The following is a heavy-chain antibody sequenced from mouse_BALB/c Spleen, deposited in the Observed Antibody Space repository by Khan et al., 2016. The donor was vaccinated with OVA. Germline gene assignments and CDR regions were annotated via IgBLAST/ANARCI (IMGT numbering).Heavy chain of an antibody. J-gene: IGHJ2*01. CDR1: GFNIKDTY. Sequence: VQLQQPGAELVKPGASVKLSCTASGFNIKDTYMHWVKQRPEQGLEWLGRIDPANGNPKYDPKFQGKATITADTSSNTAYLQLSSLTSEDTAVYYWARINAWGQGTTLTVSS. CDR3: ARINA. V-gene: IGHV14-3*02. CDR2: IDPANGNP.